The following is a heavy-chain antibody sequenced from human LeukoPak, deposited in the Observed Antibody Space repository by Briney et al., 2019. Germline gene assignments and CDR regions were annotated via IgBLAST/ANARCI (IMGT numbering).Heavy chain of an antibody. J-gene: IGHJ4*02. Sequence: ASVKVSCKASGGTFSSYAISWVRQAPGQGLEWMGGIIPNSGGTNYAQKFQGWVTMARDTSISTAYMELSRLRSDDTAVYYCARAEYGDYVVDYWGQGTLVTVSS. V-gene: IGHV1-2*04. CDR1: GGTFSSYA. D-gene: IGHD4-17*01. CDR3: ARAEYGDYVVDY. CDR2: IIPNSGGT.